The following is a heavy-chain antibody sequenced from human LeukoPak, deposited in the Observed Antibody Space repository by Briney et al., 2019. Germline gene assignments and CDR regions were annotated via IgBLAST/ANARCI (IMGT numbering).Heavy chain of an antibody. Sequence: SQTLSLTCTVSGGSISSGGYYWSWIRQHPGKGLEWIGYIYYSGSTYYNPSLKSRVTISVDTSKNQFSLKLSSVTAADTAVYYCARAPHIVVVPAATNWFDPGGQEPLVTVSS. V-gene: IGHV4-31*03. CDR2: IYYSGST. CDR3: ARAPHIVVVPAATNWFDP. CDR1: GGSISSGGYY. J-gene: IGHJ5*02. D-gene: IGHD2-2*01.